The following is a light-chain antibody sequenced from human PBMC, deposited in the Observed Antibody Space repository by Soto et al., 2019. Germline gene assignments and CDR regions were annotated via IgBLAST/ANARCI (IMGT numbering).Light chain of an antibody. Sequence: EIVLTQSPGTLSLSPGERATLSCRASQTINSNYLVWFQQKPGQAPRLLIYGASTRATDIPDRFSGSGSGTDFTLTISSLEPEDFAVYYCQQCDRSPWTFGQGTKVEIK. V-gene: IGKV3-20*01. CDR1: QTINSNY. CDR3: QQCDRSPWT. CDR2: GAS. J-gene: IGKJ1*01.